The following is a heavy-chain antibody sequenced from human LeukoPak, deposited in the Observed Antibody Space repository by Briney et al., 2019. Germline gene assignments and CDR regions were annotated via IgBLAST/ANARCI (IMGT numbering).Heavy chain of an antibody. CDR1: GYSISSGYY. J-gene: IGHJ5*02. Sequence: PSETLSLXCTVSGYSISSGYYWGWIRQPPGKGLEWIGSIYHSGSTYYNPSLKSRVTISVDTSKNQFSLKLSSVTAADTAVYYCARKDIVVVPAAGDWFDPWGQGTLVTVSS. CDR2: IYHSGST. CDR3: ARKDIVVVPAAGDWFDP. V-gene: IGHV4-38-2*02. D-gene: IGHD2-2*01.